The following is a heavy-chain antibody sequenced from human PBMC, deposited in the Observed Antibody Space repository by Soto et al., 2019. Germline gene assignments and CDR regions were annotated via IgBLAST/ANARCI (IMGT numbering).Heavy chain of an antibody. J-gene: IGHJ4*02. CDR3: AKAVGSYGNFDY. CDR1: GFTFDDYA. Sequence: EVQLVESGGGLVQPGRSLRLSCAASGFTFDDYAMHWVGQAPGKGLEWVSGISWNSGSIGYADSVKGRFTISRDNAKNSLYLQMNSLRAEDKALYYCAKAVGSYGNFDYWGQGTLVTVSS. V-gene: IGHV3-9*01. CDR2: ISWNSGSI. D-gene: IGHD5-18*01.